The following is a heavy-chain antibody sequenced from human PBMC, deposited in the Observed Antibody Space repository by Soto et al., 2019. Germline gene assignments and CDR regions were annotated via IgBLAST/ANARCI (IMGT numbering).Heavy chain of an antibody. CDR2: MNPDSGST. J-gene: IGHJ5*02. V-gene: IGHV1-8*01. CDR1: GYPFTSYH. Sequence: QVQLVQSGAEVKKPGASVKVSCKPSGYPFTSYHVNWVRQAPGQGLEGMGWMNPDSGSTDYALKFQGRLTMTSKTSVSTAYLELRSLTSEDTAIYYCARGRFISKGYDSGWYIAHWGQGTQVIVSS. D-gene: IGHD6-19*01. CDR3: ARGRFISKGYDSGWYIAH.